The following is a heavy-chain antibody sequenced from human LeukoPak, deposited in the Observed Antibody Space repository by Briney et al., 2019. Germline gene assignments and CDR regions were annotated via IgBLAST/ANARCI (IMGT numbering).Heavy chain of an antibody. J-gene: IGHJ4*02. CDR1: GFTFSSYS. CDR2: ISSSSSYI. V-gene: IGHV3-21*01. CDR3: ARALQPILTGYSPSGY. D-gene: IGHD3-9*01. Sequence: GGSLRLSCAASGFTFSSYSMNWVRQAPGKGLEWVSSISSSSSYIYYADSVKGRFTISRDNAKNSLYLQTNSLRAEDTAVYYCARALQPILTGYSPSGYWGQGTLVTVSS.